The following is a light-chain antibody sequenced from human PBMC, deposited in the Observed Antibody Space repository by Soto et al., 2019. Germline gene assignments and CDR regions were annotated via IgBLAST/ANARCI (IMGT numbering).Light chain of an antibody. Sequence: QSVLTQPPSASGSPRQSVTISCTGTSSVVGAYNYVSWYQQHPGKAPQLMIYEVNKRPSGVPDRFSGSKSGNTASLTVSGLQAEDEADYYCNSYAGSNSFVFGSGTKVTVL. CDR1: SSVVGAYNY. V-gene: IGLV2-8*01. CDR2: EVN. CDR3: NSYAGSNSFV. J-gene: IGLJ1*01.